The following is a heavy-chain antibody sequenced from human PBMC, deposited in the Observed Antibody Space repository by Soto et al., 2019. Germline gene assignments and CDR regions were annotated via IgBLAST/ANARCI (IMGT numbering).Heavy chain of an antibody. J-gene: IGHJ5*02. CDR3: AKDPNYYGSGRLNWFDP. CDR1: GFTFSSYA. Sequence: GSLRLSCAASGFTFSSYAMSWVRQAPGKGLEWVSAISGSGGSTYYADSVKGRLTISRDNSKNTLYLQMNSLRAEDTAVYYCAKDPNYYGSGRLNWFDPWGQGTLVTVSS. V-gene: IGHV3-23*01. CDR2: ISGSGGST. D-gene: IGHD3-10*01.